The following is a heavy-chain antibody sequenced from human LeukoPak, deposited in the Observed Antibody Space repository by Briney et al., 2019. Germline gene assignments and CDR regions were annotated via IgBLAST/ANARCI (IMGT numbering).Heavy chain of an antibody. J-gene: IGHJ4*02. V-gene: IGHV3-23*01. CDR1: GFTFSSYA. CDR3: AKDLGFLDNQFGY. D-gene: IGHD3/OR15-3a*01. Sequence: GGSLRLSCAASGFTFSSYAMSWVRQAPGKGLEWVSAISGTGGSTYYADSVKGRLTISRDNSKNTLYLQMNSLRAEDTAVYYCAKDLGFLDNQFGYWGQGTLVTVSS. CDR2: ISGTGGST.